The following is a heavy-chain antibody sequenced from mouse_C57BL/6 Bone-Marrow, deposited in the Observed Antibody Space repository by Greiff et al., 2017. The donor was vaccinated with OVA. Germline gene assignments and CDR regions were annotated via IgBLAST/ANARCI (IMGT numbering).Heavy chain of an antibody. D-gene: IGHD2-5*01. CDR1: GYTFTDYY. Sequence: VKLVESGAELVRPGASVKLSCKASGYTFTDYYINWVKQRPGQGLEWIARIYPGSGNTYYNEKFKGKATLTAEKSSSTAYMQLSSLTSEDSAVYFCARGDSNYYYAMDYWGQGTSVTVSS. J-gene: IGHJ4*01. V-gene: IGHV1-76*01. CDR2: IYPGSGNT. CDR3: ARGDSNYYYAMDY.